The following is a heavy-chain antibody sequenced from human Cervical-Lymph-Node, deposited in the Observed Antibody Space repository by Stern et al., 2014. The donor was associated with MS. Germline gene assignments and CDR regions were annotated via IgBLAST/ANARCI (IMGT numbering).Heavy chain of an antibody. D-gene: IGHD2-15*01. CDR3: ARGIVTNRPAATLHNLFDP. CDR2: IIPTIGLA. V-gene: IGHV1-69*04. J-gene: IGHJ5*02. Sequence: QDQLVESGAEVKKPGSSVNVSCKASGGTFSSSYAVSWVRQAPGQGLEWMGRIIPTIGLANYAQKFQTRFTITADKSSSTVYMKLSSLTSEDTALYYCARGIVTNRPAATLHNLFDPWGQGTLVTVSS. CDR1: GGTFSSSYA.